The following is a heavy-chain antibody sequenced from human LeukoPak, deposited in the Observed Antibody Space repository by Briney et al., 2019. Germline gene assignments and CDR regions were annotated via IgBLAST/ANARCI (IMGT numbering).Heavy chain of an antibody. CDR2: INPSGGST. V-gene: IGHV1-46*01. CDR3: ARVAYYYESAGLYLNYFYGMDV. CDR1: GYTFTSYY. D-gene: IGHD3-22*01. Sequence: ASVKVSCKASGYTFTSYYMHWVRQAPGQGLEWMGIINPSGGSTSYAQKFQGRVTMTRDTSISTAYMELSSLRSEDTAVYYCARVAYYYESAGLYLNYFYGMDVWGQGTTVTVSS. J-gene: IGHJ6*02.